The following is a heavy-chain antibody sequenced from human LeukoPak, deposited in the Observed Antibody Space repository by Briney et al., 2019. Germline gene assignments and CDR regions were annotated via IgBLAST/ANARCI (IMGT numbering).Heavy chain of an antibody. V-gene: IGHV3-23*01. D-gene: IGHD6-13*01. CDR1: GFTFSSFA. J-gene: IGHJ2*01. CDR2: ISASGAST. CDR3: AKGAWIAAAGYWYFDL. Sequence: PGGSLRLSCAASGFTFSSFAMNWVRQAPGKGLESVSAISASGASTYYADSVKGRFTISRDNSKNTLYLQMNSLRAEDTAVYYCAKGAWIAAAGYWYFDLWGRGTLVTVSS.